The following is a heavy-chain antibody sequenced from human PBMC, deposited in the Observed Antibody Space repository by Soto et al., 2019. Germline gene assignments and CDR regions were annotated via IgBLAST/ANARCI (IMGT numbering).Heavy chain of an antibody. CDR3: ARSRGVASPYYFDY. Sequence: QVQLVQSGAEVKKPGASVKVSCKASGYTFTGYYMHWVRQAPGKGVEWMGWINPNSGGTNYAQKFQGWVTMTRDTSISTAYMELSRLRSDDTAVYYCARSRGVASPYYFDYWGQGTLVTVSS. J-gene: IGHJ4*02. CDR2: INPNSGGT. CDR1: GYTFTGYY. D-gene: IGHD3-10*01. V-gene: IGHV1-2*04.